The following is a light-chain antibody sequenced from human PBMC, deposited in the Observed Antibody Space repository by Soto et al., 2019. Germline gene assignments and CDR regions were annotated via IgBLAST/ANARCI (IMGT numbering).Light chain of an antibody. V-gene: IGKV3-20*01. Sequence: GLPQYTGTLSLSPGERATLSCMASQTVRNNYLAWYQQKPGQAPRLLIYDASSRATGIPDRFSGGGSGTDFTLTISRLEPEDFAVYYCQQFSSYPLTFGGGT. CDR1: QTVRNNY. CDR3: QQFSSYPLT. CDR2: DAS. J-gene: IGKJ4*01.